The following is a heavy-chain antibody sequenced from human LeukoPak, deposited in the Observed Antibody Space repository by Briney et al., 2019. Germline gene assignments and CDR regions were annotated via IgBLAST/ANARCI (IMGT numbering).Heavy chain of an antibody. D-gene: IGHD6-13*01. CDR2: IYCSGAT. J-gene: IGHJ4*02. V-gene: IGHV4-59*01. Sequence: SETLSLTCTVSGGSISTYYWNWIRQPPGKGLEWIGYIYCSGATNYNPSLKSRVTISVDTSKNQFSLKLSSVTAADTAVYYCARGVYIAAAQYGFWGQGALVTVSS. CDR1: GGSISTYY. CDR3: ARGVYIAAAQYGF.